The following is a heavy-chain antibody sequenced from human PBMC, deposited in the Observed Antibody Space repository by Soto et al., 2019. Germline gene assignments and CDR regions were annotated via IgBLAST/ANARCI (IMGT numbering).Heavy chain of an antibody. CDR1: GFTFSSYG. D-gene: IGHD3-3*01. Sequence: GGSLRLSCAASGFTFSSYGMHWVRQAPGKGLEWVAVIWYDGSNKYYADSVKGRFTISRDNSKNTLYLQMNSLRAEDTAVYYCARVRVPLGSDNYDFWSGYAYYYMDVWGKGTTVTVSS. CDR2: IWYDGSNK. CDR3: ARVRVPLGSDNYDFWSGYAYYYMDV. J-gene: IGHJ6*03. V-gene: IGHV3-33*01.